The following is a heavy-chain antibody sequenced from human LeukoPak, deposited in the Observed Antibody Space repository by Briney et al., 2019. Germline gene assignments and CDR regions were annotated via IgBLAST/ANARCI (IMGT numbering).Heavy chain of an antibody. Sequence: GGSLRLSCAASGFTFSSYAMSWVRQAPGKGLEWVSAISGSGGSTYYADSVKGRFTISRDNAKNSLYLQMNSLRAEDTAVYYCARDWSGYYGMDVWGQGTTVTVSS. D-gene: IGHD3-3*01. J-gene: IGHJ6*02. CDR3: ARDWSGYYGMDV. CDR1: GFTFSSYA. CDR2: ISGSGGST. V-gene: IGHV3-23*01.